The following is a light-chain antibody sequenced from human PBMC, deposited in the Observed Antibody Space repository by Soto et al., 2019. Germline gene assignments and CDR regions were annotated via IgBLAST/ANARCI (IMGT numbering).Light chain of an antibody. V-gene: IGKV3-20*01. CDR2: GAS. J-gene: IGKJ4*01. CDR3: QHYGTSPHT. Sequence: EIVLTQSPGTLSLSPGERATLSCRASQSVSGSYLAWYQQKLGQAPRLLIYGASSRATGIPDRFSGSGSGTDFTLTISRLEPEDFAVYYCQHYGTSPHTFGGGTKVEI. CDR1: QSVSGSY.